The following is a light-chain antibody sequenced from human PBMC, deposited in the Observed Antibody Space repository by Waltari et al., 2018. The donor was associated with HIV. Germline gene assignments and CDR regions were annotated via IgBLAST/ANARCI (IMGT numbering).Light chain of an antibody. Sequence: QTVVTQEPSLTVSPGETVTLTCASSTGAVTSLNYPNWFQQRPGQAPRALIYNTYNNHSWTPARFSGSLPGGKAALTLSGAQPEDAADYFCLLYYAGTWVFGGGTKLTVL. CDR2: NTY. CDR1: TGAVTSLNY. CDR3: LLYYAGTWV. V-gene: IGLV7-43*01. J-gene: IGLJ3*02.